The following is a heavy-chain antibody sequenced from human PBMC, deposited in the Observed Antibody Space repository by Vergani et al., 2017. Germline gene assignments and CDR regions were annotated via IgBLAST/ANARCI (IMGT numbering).Heavy chain of an antibody. J-gene: IGHJ2*01. CDR1: GFTFSSYW. CDR2: IKQDGSEK. D-gene: IGHD3-22*01. Sequence: EVQLVESGGVLVQPGGSLRLSCAASGFTFSSYWMSWVRQAPGKGLEWVANIKQDGSEKYYVDSVKGRFTISRDNAKNSLYLQMNSLRAEDTAVYYCARGGDYYDPGRYFDLWGRGTLVTVSS. CDR3: ARGGDYYDPGRYFDL. V-gene: IGHV3-7*04.